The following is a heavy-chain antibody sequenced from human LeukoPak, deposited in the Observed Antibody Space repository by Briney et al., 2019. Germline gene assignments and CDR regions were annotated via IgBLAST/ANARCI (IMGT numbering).Heavy chain of an antibody. J-gene: IGHJ4*02. CDR1: GGSISSSSYY. CDR3: ARDNSVMYGSGSYPFDY. Sequence: PSETLSLTCTVSGGSISSSSYYWGWIRQPPGKGLEWIGSIYYSGSTYYNPSLKSRVTISVDTSKNQFSLKLSSVTAADTAVYYCARDNSVMYGSGSYPFDYWGQGTLVTVSS. CDR2: IYYSGST. V-gene: IGHV4-39*07. D-gene: IGHD3-10*01.